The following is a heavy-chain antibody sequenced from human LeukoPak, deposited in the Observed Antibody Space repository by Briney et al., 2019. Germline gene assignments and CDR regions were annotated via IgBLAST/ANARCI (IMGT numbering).Heavy chain of an antibody. CDR2: IIPIFGTA. J-gene: IGHJ4*02. CDR3: ATALGKDCSSTSCYSGY. V-gene: IGHV1-69*13. D-gene: IGHD2-2*02. Sequence: ASVKVSCKASGGTFSSYAISWVRQAPGQGLEWMGGIIPIFGTANYAQKFQGRVTITADESTSTAYMELSSLRSEDTAVYYCATALGKDCSSTSCYSGYWGQGTLITVSS. CDR1: GGTFSSYA.